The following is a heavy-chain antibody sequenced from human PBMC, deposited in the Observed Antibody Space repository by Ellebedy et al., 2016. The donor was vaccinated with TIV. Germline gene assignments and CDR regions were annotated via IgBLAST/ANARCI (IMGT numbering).Heavy chain of an antibody. CDR1: GFTLSTYW. CDR2: IRQDGSEK. D-gene: IGHD6-19*01. J-gene: IGHJ4*02. Sequence: PGGSLRLSCAASGFTLSTYWMSWVRQAPGKGLEWVANIRQDGSEKYYVDSVKGRFTISRDNAKNSLFLQMNTLRAEDTAVYYCARLGQWPVRSFDYWGQGTLVTVSS. CDR3: ARLGQWPVRSFDY. V-gene: IGHV3-7*03.